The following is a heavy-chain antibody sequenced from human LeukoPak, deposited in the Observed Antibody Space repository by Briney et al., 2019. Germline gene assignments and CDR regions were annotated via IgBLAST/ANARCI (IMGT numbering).Heavy chain of an antibody. D-gene: IGHD6-13*01. V-gene: IGHV1-2*02. CDR2: FNPNSGST. J-gene: IGHJ4*02. CDR1: GDTFTGYY. CDR3: ARERKGSSRYRGDFDY. Sequence: GASLKVSWKAYGDTFTGYYMRWVRQAPGQWLEWIGWFNPNSGSTNYAQKFQGTVTMTRGTCTSTAYMELSRLRSADPAVYYCARERKGSSRYRGDFDYWGQGTLVTVSS.